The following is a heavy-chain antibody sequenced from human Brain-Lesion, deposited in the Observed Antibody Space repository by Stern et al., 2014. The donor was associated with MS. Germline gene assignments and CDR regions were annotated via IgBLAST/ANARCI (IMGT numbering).Heavy chain of an antibody. CDR2: IYSSGSI. J-gene: IGHJ4*02. V-gene: IGHV4-61*02. CDR3: ARETGGYTYGDTDFFDF. CDR1: GGSISSGSYY. Sequence: VQLVESDPGLVKPSQTLSLTCTVSGGSISSGSYYWNWIRQPAGKGLEWIGRIYSSGSINYNPSLKSRVTLSGATSKNQFSLTVISVTAADTAVYYCARETGGYTYGDTDFFDFWGQGALVTVSS. D-gene: IGHD5-18*01.